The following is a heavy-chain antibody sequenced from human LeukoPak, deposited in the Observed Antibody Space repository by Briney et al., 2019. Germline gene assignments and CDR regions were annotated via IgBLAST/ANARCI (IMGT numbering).Heavy chain of an antibody. V-gene: IGHV3-30-3*01. CDR1: GFTFSSYW. CDR2: TSFDGSTT. D-gene: IGHD3-10*01. Sequence: PGGSLRLSCAASGFTFSSYWMSWVRQAPGKGLEWVAVTSFDGSTTFYADSVQGRFTISRDNSKNTLYLQMNSLRADDTAVYYCATVRLLWSPPGYWGQGTLVIVSS. CDR3: ATVRLLWSPPGY. J-gene: IGHJ4*02.